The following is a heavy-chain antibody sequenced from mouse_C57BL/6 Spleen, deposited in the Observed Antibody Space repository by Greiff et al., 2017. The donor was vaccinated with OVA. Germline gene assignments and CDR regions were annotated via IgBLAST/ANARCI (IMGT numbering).Heavy chain of an antibody. CDR2: IDPSDSYT. CDR3: ARTSNSYWYFDV. Sequence: VKLQQPGAELVRPGTSVKLSCKASGYTFTSYWMHWVKQRPGQGLEWIGVIDPSDSYTNYNQKFKGKATLTVDKSSSTAYMQLSSLTSEDSAVYYCARTSNSYWYFDVWGTGTTVTVSS. J-gene: IGHJ1*03. D-gene: IGHD2-5*01. CDR1: GYTFTSYW. V-gene: IGHV1-59*01.